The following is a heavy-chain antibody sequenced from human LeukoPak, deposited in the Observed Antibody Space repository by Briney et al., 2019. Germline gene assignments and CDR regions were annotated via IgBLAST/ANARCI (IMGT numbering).Heavy chain of an antibody. Sequence: PSETPSLTCTVSGGSISSYYWSWIRQPPGKGLEWIGYIYYSGSTNYNPSLKSRVTISVDTSKNQFSLKLSSVTAADTAVYYCAREIDCSGGSCYYGMDVWGQGTTVTVSS. CDR1: GGSISSYY. CDR2: IYYSGST. J-gene: IGHJ6*02. CDR3: AREIDCSGGSCYYGMDV. D-gene: IGHD2-15*01. V-gene: IGHV4-59*01.